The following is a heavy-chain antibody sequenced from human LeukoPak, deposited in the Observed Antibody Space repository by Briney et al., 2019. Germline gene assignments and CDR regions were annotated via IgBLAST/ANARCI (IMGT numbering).Heavy chain of an antibody. CDR1: GSTFSDYG. CDR2: IYYGGST. D-gene: IGHD6-19*01. V-gene: IGHV4-38-2*01. CDR3: AGTPSGYNSGWGGVDS. J-gene: IGHJ4*02. Sequence: GSLRLSCAASGSTFSDYGMSWVRQAPGKGPEWIGSIYYGGSTYYNPSLKSRVTISVDTSKKQLSLKLSSVTAADTAVYYCAGTPSGYNSGWGGVDSWGQGAQVTVS.